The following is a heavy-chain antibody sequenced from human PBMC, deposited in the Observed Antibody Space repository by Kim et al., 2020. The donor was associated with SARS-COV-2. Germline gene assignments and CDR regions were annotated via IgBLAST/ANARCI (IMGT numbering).Heavy chain of an antibody. V-gene: IGHV3-15*01. D-gene: IGHD3-9*01. CDR1: GFTFSNAW. J-gene: IGHJ6*02. CDR3: TTLLRYFSCLAVQYYYYGMDV. Sequence: GGSLRLSCAASGFTFSNAWMSWVRQAPGKGLEWVGRIKSKTDGGTTDYAAPVKGRFTISRDDSKNTLYLQMNSLKTEDTAVYYCTTLLRYFSCLAVQYYYYGMDVGGQGTADTVS. CDR2: IKSKTDGGTT.